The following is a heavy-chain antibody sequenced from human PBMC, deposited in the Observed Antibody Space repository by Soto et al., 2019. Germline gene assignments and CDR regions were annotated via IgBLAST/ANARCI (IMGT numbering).Heavy chain of an antibody. CDR2: ITTTSRHI. D-gene: IGHD1-1*01. Sequence: EVQLVESGGGLVKPGGSLRLSCAASGFTFTTYDMNWVRQAPGKGLEWVSSITTTSRHIYYADSVRGRFTISRDNAKNSLFLQMESLRAADTAVYYGVRSGTAPMLRHNWFDPWGQGTLVTVSS. CDR3: VRSGTAPMLRHNWFDP. CDR1: GFTFTTYD. J-gene: IGHJ5*02. V-gene: IGHV3-21*01.